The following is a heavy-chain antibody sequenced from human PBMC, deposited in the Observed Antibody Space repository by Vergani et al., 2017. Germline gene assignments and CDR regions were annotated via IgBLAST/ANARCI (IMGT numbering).Heavy chain of an antibody. V-gene: IGHV3-30*18. CDR3: AKDRLYLSGLSY. J-gene: IGHJ4*02. CDR2: ISYDGSNK. D-gene: IGHD2/OR15-2a*01. Sequence: QVQLVESGGGVVQPGRSLRLSCAASGFTFSSYGMHWVRQAPGKGLEWVAVISYDGSNKYYADSVKGRFTISRDNSKNTLYLQMNSLRAEDTAVYYCAKDRLYLSGLSYWGQGTLVTVSS. CDR1: GFTFSSYG.